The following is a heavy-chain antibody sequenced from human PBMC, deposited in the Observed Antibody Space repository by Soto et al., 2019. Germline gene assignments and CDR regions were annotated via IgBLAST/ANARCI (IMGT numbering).Heavy chain of an antibody. J-gene: IGHJ5*02. D-gene: IGHD3-10*01. CDR1: GGTFSSIA. V-gene: IGHV1-69*01. CDR2: IIPMYGPA. CDR3: ARVTSMVRGVIDNWFDP. Sequence: QVPLVQSGAEVKKPGSSVTVSCKASGGTFSSIAIHWFRQALGQGLEWMGGIIPMYGPAKYAQGFQGRVTITADESTTTVYMELTSLTSQDTAVYYCARVTSMVRGVIDNWFDPWGHGTLVTVSS.